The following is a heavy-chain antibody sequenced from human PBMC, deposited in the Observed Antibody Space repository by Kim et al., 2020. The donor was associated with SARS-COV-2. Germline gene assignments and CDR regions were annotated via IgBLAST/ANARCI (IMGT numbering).Heavy chain of an antibody. CDR3: VKDSCSINSCYFSN. CDR2: ITGSSDKT. CDR1: GFSLSSYA. Sequence: GGSLRLSCAASGFSLSSYAMSWVRQAPGKGLEWVSTITGSSDKTYSVDSVKGRFSISRNNYKNMVYLEMNSLRDEDTATYYCVKDSCSINSCYFSNWGPG. J-gene: IGHJ1*01. D-gene: IGHD2-2*01. V-gene: IGHV3-23*01.